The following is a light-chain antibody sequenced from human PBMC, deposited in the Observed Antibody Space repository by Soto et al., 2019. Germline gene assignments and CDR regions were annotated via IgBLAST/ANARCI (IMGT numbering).Light chain of an antibody. V-gene: IGKV1-39*01. Sequence: DIQMTQSPSSLSASVGDRVTITCRASQSISSYLNWYQQKPGKASKLLIYAASSLQSGVPSRFSGSGSGTDFTLTISSLQPEDFATYYCQQSYSTLPGFTFGPGTKVDIK. CDR3: QQSYSTLPGFT. J-gene: IGKJ3*01. CDR1: QSISSY. CDR2: AAS.